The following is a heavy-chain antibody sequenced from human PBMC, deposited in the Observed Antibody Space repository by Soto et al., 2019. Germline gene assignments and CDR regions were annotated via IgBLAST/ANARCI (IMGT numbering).Heavy chain of an antibody. D-gene: IGHD3-22*01. V-gene: IGHV4-38-2*02. CDR3: ARDSSGYYWFDP. CDR1: GFSISSGYF. CDR2: IYHSGTT. Sequence: SETLSLTCAVSGFSISSGYFWGWIGQPPGKGPEWLGSIYHSGTTYYNPSVKGRVTISVDTSKNQFSLKMSSVTAADTAVYYCARDSSGYYWFDPWGQGTLVTVSS. J-gene: IGHJ5*02.